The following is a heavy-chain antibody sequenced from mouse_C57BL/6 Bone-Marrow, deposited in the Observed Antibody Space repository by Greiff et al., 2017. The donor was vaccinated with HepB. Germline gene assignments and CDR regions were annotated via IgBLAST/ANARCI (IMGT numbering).Heavy chain of an antibody. CDR2: IWTGGGT. CDR3: ASLAYYSNYYFAY. CDR1: GFSLTSYA. V-gene: IGHV2-9-1*01. D-gene: IGHD2-5*01. J-gene: IGHJ3*01. Sequence: VQLQQSGPGLVAPSQSLSITCTVSGFSLTSYAISWVRQPPGKGLEWLGVIWTGGGTNYNSALKSRLSISKDNSKSQVFLKMNSLQTDDTARYYCASLAYYSNYYFAYWGQGTLVTVSA.